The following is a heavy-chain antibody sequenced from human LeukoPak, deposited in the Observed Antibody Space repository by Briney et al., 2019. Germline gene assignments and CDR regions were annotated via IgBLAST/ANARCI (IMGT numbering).Heavy chain of an antibody. J-gene: IGHJ4*02. D-gene: IGHD3-10*01. CDR2: IRYDGSNK. CDR1: GFTFSSYG. V-gene: IGHV3-30*02. CDR3: AKVRSYYYGSGSFDY. Sequence: PGGSLRLSCAASGFTFSSYGMHWVRQAPGKGLEWVAFIRYDGSNKYCADSVKGRFTISRDNSKNTLYLQMNSLRAEDTAVYYCAKVRSYYYGSGSFDYWGQGTLVTVSS.